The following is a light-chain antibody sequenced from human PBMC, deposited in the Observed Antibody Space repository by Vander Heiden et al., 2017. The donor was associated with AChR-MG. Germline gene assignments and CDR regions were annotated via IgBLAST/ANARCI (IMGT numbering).Light chain of an antibody. Sequence: SALTQPASVSGSPGQSITISCTGTSADVGAHNYVSWYKQHPGKAPKLRMFDVSNRPSGVSYRFSGSKSGNTASLTISGLQADDEADYYCNSHTSSGTLVFGGGTKVTVL. V-gene: IGLV2-14*03. CDR3: NSHTSSGTLV. CDR1: SADVGAHNY. CDR2: DVS. J-gene: IGLJ3*02.